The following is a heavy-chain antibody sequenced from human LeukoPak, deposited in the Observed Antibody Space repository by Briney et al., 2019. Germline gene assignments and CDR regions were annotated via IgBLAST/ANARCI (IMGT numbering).Heavy chain of an antibody. D-gene: IGHD3-10*01. J-gene: IGHJ5*02. CDR3: ARTSFFGDCFWFDP. V-gene: IGHV4-59*01. Sequence: PSETLSLTCTVSGASISSYYWNWIRQPPGKGLEWIGYIYKTGSTKYNPSLKSRVTISVDTSKNQFSLRLSSVTAADTAVYYCARTSFFGDCFWFDPWGQGTLVTVSS. CDR1: GASISSYY. CDR2: IYKTGST.